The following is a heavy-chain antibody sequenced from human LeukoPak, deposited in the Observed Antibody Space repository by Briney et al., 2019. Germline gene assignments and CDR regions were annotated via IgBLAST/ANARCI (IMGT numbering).Heavy chain of an antibody. CDR3: ARHSKRYSYGYLYFDY. V-gene: IGHV4-39*01. CDR1: GGSLSSSSYY. Sequence: SETLSLTCTVSGGSLSSSSYYWGWIRQPPGKGLDWIGSICYSGSTYYNPALKSRVTISVDTSKNQLSLKLSSVTAADTAVYYCARHSKRYSYGYLYFDYWGQGTLVTVSS. CDR2: ICYSGST. D-gene: IGHD5-18*01. J-gene: IGHJ4*02.